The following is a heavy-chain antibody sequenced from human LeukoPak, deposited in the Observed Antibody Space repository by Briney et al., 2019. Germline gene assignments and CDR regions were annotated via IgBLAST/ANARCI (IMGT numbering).Heavy chain of an antibody. D-gene: IGHD6-6*01. J-gene: IGHJ4*02. CDR2: ISGSGGST. Sequence: GGTLRLSCAASGFTFSSYGMSWVRQAPGKGLEWVSAISGSGGSTYYADSVKGRFTISRDNAKNSLYLQMSSLRAEDTAVYYCARGYSDSSDYFDYWGQGTLVTVSS. CDR3: ARGYSDSSDYFDY. CDR1: GFTFSSYG. V-gene: IGHV3-23*01.